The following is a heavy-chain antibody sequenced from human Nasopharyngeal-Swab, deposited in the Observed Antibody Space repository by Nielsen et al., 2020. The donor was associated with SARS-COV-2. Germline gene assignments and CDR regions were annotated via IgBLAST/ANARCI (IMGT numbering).Heavy chain of an antibody. CDR2: ISAYNGNT. D-gene: IGHD1-26*01. J-gene: IGHJ6*03. V-gene: IGHV1-18*01. CDR3: ASDLKGGEYYYYYMDV. Sequence: WVRQAPGQGLEWMGWISAYNGNTNSAQKLQGRATMTTDTSASTAYMELSSLRSEDTAVYYCASDLKGGEYYYYYMDVWGKGTTVTVSS.